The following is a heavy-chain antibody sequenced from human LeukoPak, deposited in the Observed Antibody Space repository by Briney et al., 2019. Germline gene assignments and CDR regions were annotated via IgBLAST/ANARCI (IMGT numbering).Heavy chain of an antibody. D-gene: IGHD1-26*01. CDR3: ARKNFLYSGSQTQGFMDWFDP. CDR2: TYYRSKWYN. CDR1: GDSVSSSSAV. Sequence: PSQTLSLTCAISGDSVSSSSAVWNWIRQSPSRGLEWLGRTYYRSKWYNDFAVSVKSRITINPDTSKNQFSLQLNSVTPEDTAVYYCARKNFLYSGSQTQGFMDWFDPWGQGTLVTVSS. J-gene: IGHJ5*02. V-gene: IGHV6-1*01.